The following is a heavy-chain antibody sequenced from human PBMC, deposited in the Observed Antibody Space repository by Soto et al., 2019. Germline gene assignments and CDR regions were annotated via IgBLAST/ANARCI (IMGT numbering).Heavy chain of an antibody. V-gene: IGHV4-34*01. CDR1: GGSFSGYY. D-gene: IGHD5-12*01. CDR2: IYHSGST. Sequence: SETLSLTCAVYGGSFSGYYWSWIRQPPGKGLEWIGEIYHSGSTNYNPSPKSRVTISVDTSKNQFSLKLSSVTAADTAVYYCARGSPYSGYAWWGQGALVTVSS. CDR3: ARGSPYSGYAW. J-gene: IGHJ4*02.